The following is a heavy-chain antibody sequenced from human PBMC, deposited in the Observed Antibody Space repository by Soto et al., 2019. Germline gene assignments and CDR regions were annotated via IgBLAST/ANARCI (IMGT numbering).Heavy chain of an antibody. Sequence: EVQLVESGGGLVQPGGSLRLSCAASGFTFSSYDMHWVRQATGKGLEWVSAIGTAGDTYYPGSVKGRFTISRENAKNSLYLQMNSLRAGDTAVYYCARAYPVCSSTSCPLWYFDLWGRGTLVTVSS. CDR1: GFTFSSYD. J-gene: IGHJ2*01. V-gene: IGHV3-13*01. D-gene: IGHD2-2*01. CDR3: ARAYPVCSSTSCPLWYFDL. CDR2: IGTAGDT.